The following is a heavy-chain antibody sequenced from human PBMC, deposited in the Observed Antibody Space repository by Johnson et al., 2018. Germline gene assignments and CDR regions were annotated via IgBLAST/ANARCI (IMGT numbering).Heavy chain of an antibody. CDR1: GFTFSSYG. D-gene: IGHD7-27*01. CDR2: IWYDGSNK. CDR3: ARAETGRPDV. J-gene: IGHJ6*02. V-gene: IGHV3-33*01. Sequence: QVQLVESGGGVVQPGRSLRLSCAASGFTFSSYGMHWVRQAPGKGLEWVALIWYDGSNKYYADSVKGRFTISRDNSKNTLYLQRNSLRAEGTAGYYCARAETGRPDVWGQGTTGTVSS.